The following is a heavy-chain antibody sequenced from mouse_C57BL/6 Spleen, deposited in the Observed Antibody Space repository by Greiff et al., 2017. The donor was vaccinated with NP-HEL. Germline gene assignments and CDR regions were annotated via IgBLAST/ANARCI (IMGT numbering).Heavy chain of an antibody. J-gene: IGHJ2*01. CDR3: ARYRDYYGSLYYFDY. Sequence: QVQLQQPGAELVKPGASVKLSCKASGYTFTRYWMQWVKQRPGQGLEWIGEIDPSDSYTNYNQKFKGKATLTVDTSSSTAYMQLSSLTSEDSAVYYCARYRDYYGSLYYFDYWGQGTTLTVSS. D-gene: IGHD1-1*01. V-gene: IGHV1-50*01. CDR1: GYTFTRYW. CDR2: IDPSDSYT.